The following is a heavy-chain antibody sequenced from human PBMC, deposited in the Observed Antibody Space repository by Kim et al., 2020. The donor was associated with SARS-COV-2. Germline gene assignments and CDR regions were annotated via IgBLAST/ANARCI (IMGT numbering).Heavy chain of an antibody. D-gene: IGHD2-2*01. J-gene: IGHJ5*02. CDR2: IKQDGSEK. CDR1: GFTFSSYW. CDR3: ARDNEARDIVVVPAAIFWFDP. Sequence: GGSLRLSCAASGFTFSSYWMSWVRQAPGKGLEWVANIKQDGSEKYYVDSVKGRFTISRDNAKNSLYLQMNSLRAEDMAVYYCARDNEARDIVVVPAAIFWFDPWGQGTLVTVSS. V-gene: IGHV3-7*01.